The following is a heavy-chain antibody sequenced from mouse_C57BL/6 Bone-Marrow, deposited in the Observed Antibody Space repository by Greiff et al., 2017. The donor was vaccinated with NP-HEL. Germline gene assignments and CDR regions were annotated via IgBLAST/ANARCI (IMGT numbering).Heavy chain of an antibody. J-gene: IGHJ3*01. Sequence: QVHMKQSGAELVKPGASVKLSCKASGYTFTSYWMHWVKQRPGQGLEWIGMIHPNSGSTNYNEKFKSKATLTVDKSSSTAYMQLSSLTSEDSAVYYCARSRGFAYWGQGTLVTVSA. CDR1: GYTFTSYW. CDR2: IHPNSGST. V-gene: IGHV1-64*01. CDR3: ARSRGFAY.